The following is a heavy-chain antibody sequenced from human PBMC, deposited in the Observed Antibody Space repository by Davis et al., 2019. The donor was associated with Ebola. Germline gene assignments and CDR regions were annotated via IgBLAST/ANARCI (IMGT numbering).Heavy chain of an antibody. CDR3: ARDGHNYSYFDL. D-gene: IGHD5-24*01. CDR2: MSYRGGV. J-gene: IGHJ4*02. Sequence: MPSETLSLTCTVSGGSISSYYWSWIRQPPGKGLEWIAYMSYRGGVNYNPSLKSRVTISIDTSKNQLSLKLSSVTAADTAVYYCARDGHNYSYFDLWGQGTLVTVSS. CDR1: GGSISSYY. V-gene: IGHV4-59*01.